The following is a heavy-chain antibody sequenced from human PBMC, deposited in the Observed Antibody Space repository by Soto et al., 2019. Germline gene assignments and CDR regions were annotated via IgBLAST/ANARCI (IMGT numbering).Heavy chain of an antibody. CDR1: GYTFTSYG. Sequence: QVQLVQSGAEVKKPGASVKVSCKASGYTFTSYGISWVRQAPGHGLAWMGWISACKGNTNYAQKLQTRVTMTTDTTTSTAYMELRCLRSDDTAVYYCSRESSSSCDAYWGQGTLVTVTS. CDR2: ISACKGNT. J-gene: IGHJ4*02. CDR3: SRESSSSCDAY. D-gene: IGHD6-13*01. V-gene: IGHV1-18*01.